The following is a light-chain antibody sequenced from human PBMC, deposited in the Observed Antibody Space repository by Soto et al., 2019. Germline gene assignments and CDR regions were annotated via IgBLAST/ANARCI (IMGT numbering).Light chain of an antibody. V-gene: IGKV3-20*01. Sequence: EIVLTQSPATLSLSPGERATLSCRASQSVSSSYLAWYQQKPGQAPRLLIYGASSRATGIPDRFSGSGSGTDFTLTISRLEPEDFAVYYCQQYGSSPLMYTFGQGTKVDIK. CDR2: GAS. CDR1: QSVSSSY. J-gene: IGKJ2*01. CDR3: QQYGSSPLMYT.